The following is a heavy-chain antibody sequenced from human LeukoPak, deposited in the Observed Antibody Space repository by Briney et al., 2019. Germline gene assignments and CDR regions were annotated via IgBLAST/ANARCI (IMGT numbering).Heavy chain of an antibody. D-gene: IGHD6-25*01. CDR3: TTDRSDSGYGMDV. CDR2: IKSKTDGGTT. CDR1: GFTFSNAW. J-gene: IGHJ6*02. Sequence: GGSLRLSCAASGFTFSNAWMSWVRQAPGKGLEWVGRIKSKTDGGTTDYAAPVKGRFTISRDDSKNTLYLQMNSLKTEDTAVYYCTTDRSDSGYGMDVWGQGTTVTVSS. V-gene: IGHV3-15*01.